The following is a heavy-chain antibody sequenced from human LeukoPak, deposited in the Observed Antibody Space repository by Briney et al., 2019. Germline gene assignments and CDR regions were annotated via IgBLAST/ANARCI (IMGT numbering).Heavy chain of an antibody. CDR1: GFTFSNYN. CDR3: ARGPVDYGGNRWGGVSWYFDL. V-gene: IGHV3-21*01. Sequence: GGSLRLSCAASGFTFSNYNMNWVRQAPGKGLEWVSSISSSSSYIYYADSVKGRFTISRDNAKNSLYLQMNSLRAEDTAVYYCARGPVDYGGNRWGGVSWYFDLWGRGTLVTVSS. CDR2: ISSSSSYI. J-gene: IGHJ2*01. D-gene: IGHD4-23*01.